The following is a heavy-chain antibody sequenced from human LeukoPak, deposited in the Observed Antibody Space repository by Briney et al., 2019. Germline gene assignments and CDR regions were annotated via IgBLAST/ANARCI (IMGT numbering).Heavy chain of an antibody. CDR1: GFTFSSYA. V-gene: IGHV3-30-3*01. CDR3: ARERVIAREFDGY. J-gene: IGHJ4*02. CDR2: ISYDGSNK. D-gene: IGHD2/OR15-2a*01. Sequence: GGSLRLSCAASGFTFSSYAMHWVRQAPGKGLEWVAVISYDGSNKYYADSVKGRFTISRDNSKNTLYLQMNSLRAEDTAVYYCARERVIAREFDGYWGQGTLVTVS.